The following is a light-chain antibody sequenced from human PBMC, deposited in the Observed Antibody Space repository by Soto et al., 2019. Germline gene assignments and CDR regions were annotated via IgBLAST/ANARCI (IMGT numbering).Light chain of an antibody. V-gene: IGLV2-23*01. CDR3: YSYAGENLYV. CDR2: EGT. J-gene: IGLJ1*01. Sequence: QSVLTQPASVSASPGQSITIPCTGTSSDVRSYNLVSWFQQHPGKVPKLLIYEGTKRPSGLSDRFSGSKSGTTASLTISGLQAEDEAHYYCYSYAGENLYVFGTGTKVTVL. CDR1: SSDVRSYNL.